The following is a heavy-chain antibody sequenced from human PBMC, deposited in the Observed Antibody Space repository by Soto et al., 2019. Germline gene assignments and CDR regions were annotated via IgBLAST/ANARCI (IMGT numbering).Heavy chain of an antibody. D-gene: IGHD2-2*01. CDR2: IKQDGSEK. V-gene: IGHV3-7*01. J-gene: IGHJ6*02. CDR1: GFTFSSYA. Sequence: GGSLRLSCAATGFTFSSYAMSWVRQAPGKGLEWVANIKQDGSEKYYVDSVKGRFTISRDNAKNSLYLQMNSLRAEDTAVYYCARRNIVVVPAARGNYYYYGMDVWGQGTTVTVSS. CDR3: ARRNIVVVPAARGNYYYYGMDV.